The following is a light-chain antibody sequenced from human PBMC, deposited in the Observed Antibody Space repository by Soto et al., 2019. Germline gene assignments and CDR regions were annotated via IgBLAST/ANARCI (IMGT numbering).Light chain of an antibody. CDR3: QQRSNWPPTWT. V-gene: IGKV3-11*01. CDR2: DAS. J-gene: IGKJ1*01. CDR1: QSVGSY. Sequence: EIVLTQSPATLSLSPGERATLSCRASQSVGSYLAWYQQKPGQAPRLLIYDASNRATGIPARFSGSGSGTDFTLTISSLEPEDFAVYYCQQRSNWPPTWTFGQGTKVGIK.